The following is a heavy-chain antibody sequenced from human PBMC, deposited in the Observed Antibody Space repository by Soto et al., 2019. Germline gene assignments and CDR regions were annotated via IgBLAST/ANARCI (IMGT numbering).Heavy chain of an antibody. D-gene: IGHD3-10*01. Sequence: EVQLVESGGGLVQPGGSLRLSCAASGFTFSSYSMNWVRQAPGKGLEWLSYISSSSSTIYYADSVKGRFTISRDNAKNSLYLRMNSLRDEDTAVYFCASEGGIKNDYWGQGTLVTVSS. CDR2: ISSSSSTI. CDR3: ASEGGIKNDY. J-gene: IGHJ4*02. CDR1: GFTFSSYS. V-gene: IGHV3-48*02.